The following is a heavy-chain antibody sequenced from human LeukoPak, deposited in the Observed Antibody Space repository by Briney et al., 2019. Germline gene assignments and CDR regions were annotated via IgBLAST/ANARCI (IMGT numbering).Heavy chain of an antibody. V-gene: IGHV3-23*01. J-gene: IGHJ4*02. CDR3: ARETGNLFDY. CDR1: GFSFRINT. Sequence: GGSLRLSCAASGFSFRINTISCVPQAPGGGREWVSGISHNGGSTYYAVSVKGRFTISRDNSKSTLYLQMNTLRADDTAVYYCARETGNLFDYWGQGTLVTVSS. CDR2: ISHNGGST.